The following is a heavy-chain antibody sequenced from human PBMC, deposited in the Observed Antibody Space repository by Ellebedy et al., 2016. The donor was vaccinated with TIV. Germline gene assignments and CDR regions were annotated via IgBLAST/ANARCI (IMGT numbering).Heavy chain of an antibody. Sequence: AASVKVSCKASGGTFSSYAISWVRQAPGQGLEWMGRIIPILGIANYAQKFQGRVTITADKSTSTAYMELSSLRSEDTAVYYCAIRSGGPGYCSSTSCYETYGLAPGDDYWGQGTLVTVSS. J-gene: IGHJ4*02. CDR3: AIRSGGPGYCSSTSCYETYGLAPGDDY. CDR1: GGTFSSYA. V-gene: IGHV1-69*04. D-gene: IGHD2-2*01. CDR2: IIPILGIA.